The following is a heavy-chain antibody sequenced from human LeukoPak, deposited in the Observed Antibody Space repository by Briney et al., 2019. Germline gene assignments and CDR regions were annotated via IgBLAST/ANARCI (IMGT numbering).Heavy chain of an antibody. D-gene: IGHD3-22*01. CDR3: AKDLTDYYDSSGYNPEPWDY. CDR2: ISGSGGST. V-gene: IGHV3-23*01. CDR1: GFTFSSYG. J-gene: IGHJ4*02. Sequence: PGGSLRLSCAASGFTFSSYGMSWVRQAPGKGLEWVSAISGSGGSTYYADSVEGRFTISRDNSKKTLYLQMNSLRAEDTAVYYCAKDLTDYYDSSGYNPEPWDYWGQGTLVTVSS.